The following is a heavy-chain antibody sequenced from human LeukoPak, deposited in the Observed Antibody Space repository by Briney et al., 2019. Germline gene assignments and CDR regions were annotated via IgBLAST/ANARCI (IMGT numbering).Heavy chain of an antibody. J-gene: IGHJ4*02. D-gene: IGHD1-1*01. V-gene: IGHV1-24*01. Sequence: ASVKVSCKVSGYTLTELSMRWVRQAPGKGLEWMGGFDPEDGETIYAQKFQGRVTMTEDTSTDTAYMELSGLRSEDTAVYYCATVRGGVPVLHYFDYWGQGTLVTVSS. CDR1: GYTLTELS. CDR2: FDPEDGET. CDR3: ATVRGGVPVLHYFDY.